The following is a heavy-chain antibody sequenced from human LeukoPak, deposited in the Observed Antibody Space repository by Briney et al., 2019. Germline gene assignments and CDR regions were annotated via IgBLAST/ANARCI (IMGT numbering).Heavy chain of an antibody. CDR1: GGSISSGGYY. J-gene: IGHJ4*02. CDR2: IYCSGST. CDR3: AKGTEVRGVIAH. Sequence: PSETLSLTCTVSGGSISSGGYYWSWIRQHPGKGLEWIGYIYCSGSTYYNPSLKSRVTISVDTSKNQFSLKLSSVTAADTAVYYCAKGTEVRGVIAHWGQGTLVTVSS. V-gene: IGHV4-31*03. D-gene: IGHD3-10*01.